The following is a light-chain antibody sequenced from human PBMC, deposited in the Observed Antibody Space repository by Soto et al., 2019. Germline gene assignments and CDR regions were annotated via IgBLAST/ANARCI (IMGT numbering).Light chain of an antibody. CDR3: QQSYSTPGT. CDR1: QSISTY. CDR2: VAS. V-gene: IGKV1-39*01. J-gene: IGKJ4*01. Sequence: DIQMTQSPSSLSASVGDRVTITCRASQSISTYLSWYQQKPGKAPNLLIYVASSLQSGVPSRYSGSGSGTDFTLTISSLQPEDFAIYYCQQSYSTPGTFGGGTKVEI.